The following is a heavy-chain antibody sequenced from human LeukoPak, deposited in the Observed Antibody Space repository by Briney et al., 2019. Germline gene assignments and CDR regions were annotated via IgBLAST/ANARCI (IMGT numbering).Heavy chain of an antibody. CDR2: IIPIFGTA. J-gene: IGHJ4*02. CDR1: GGTFSSYA. CDR3: ARKAYHYYDSSGYYLTLDY. V-gene: IGHV1-69*13. Sequence: ASVKVSCKASGGTFSSYAISWVRQAPGQGLEWMGGIIPIFGTASYAQKFQGRVTITADESTSTAYMELSSLRSEDTAVYYCARKAYHYYDSSGYYLTLDYWGQGTLVTVSS. D-gene: IGHD3-22*01.